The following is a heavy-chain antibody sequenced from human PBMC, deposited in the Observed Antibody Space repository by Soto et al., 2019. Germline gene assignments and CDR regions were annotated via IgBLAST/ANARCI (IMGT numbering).Heavy chain of an antibody. Sequence: PGGSLRLSCAASGFTFSSYDMHWVRQATGKGLEWVSAIGTAGDTYYPGSVKGRFTISRENAKNSLYLQMDSLRAGDTAVYYCARGCSGTSCYFYWGQGTLVTVSS. V-gene: IGHV3-13*01. CDR1: GFTFSSYD. D-gene: IGHD2-2*01. J-gene: IGHJ4*02. CDR3: ARGCSGTSCYFY. CDR2: IGTAGDT.